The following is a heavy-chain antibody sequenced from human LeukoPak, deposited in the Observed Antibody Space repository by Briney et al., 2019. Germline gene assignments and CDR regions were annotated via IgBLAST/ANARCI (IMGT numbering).Heavy chain of an antibody. CDR1: GGTFSSYA. CDR2: IIPIFGTA. Sequence: GASVKVSCKASGGTFSSYAISWVRQAPGQGLEWMGGIIPIFGTANYAQKFQGRVTITTDESTSTAYMELSSLRSEDTAVYYCASSGGAKGWFDPWGQGTLVTVSS. D-gene: IGHD2-15*01. CDR3: ASSGGAKGWFDP. V-gene: IGHV1-69*05. J-gene: IGHJ5*02.